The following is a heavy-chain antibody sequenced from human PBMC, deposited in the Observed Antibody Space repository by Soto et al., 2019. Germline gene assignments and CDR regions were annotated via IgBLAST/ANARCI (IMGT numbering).Heavy chain of an antibody. CDR2: ISGSGGST. V-gene: IGHV3-23*01. Sequence: HPGGSLRLSCAASGFTFSSYAMSWVRQAPGKGLEWVSVISGSGGSTYYADSVKGRFTISRDNSKNTLYLQMNSLRAEDTAVYYCARKVYYDYVMDVWRQGTTVTVSS. CDR3: ARKVYYDYVMDV. CDR1: GFTFSSYA. J-gene: IGHJ6*02.